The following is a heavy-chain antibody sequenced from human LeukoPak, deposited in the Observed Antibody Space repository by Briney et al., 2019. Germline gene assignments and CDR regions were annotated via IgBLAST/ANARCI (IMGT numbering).Heavy chain of an antibody. CDR2: MSSSDDGR. Sequence: GGSLRLSCATSGFSFSSYAMGWVRQAPGKGLEWVSAMSSSDDGRYYAASVRGRFTISRDNSKNTLYLQMNSLRAEDTAVYYCAKDPAGWGQGTLVTVSS. V-gene: IGHV3-23*01. J-gene: IGHJ4*02. CDR3: AKDPAG. CDR1: GFSFSSYA.